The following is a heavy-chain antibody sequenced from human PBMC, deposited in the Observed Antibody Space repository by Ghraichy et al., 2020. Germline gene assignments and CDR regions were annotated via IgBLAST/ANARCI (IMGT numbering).Heavy chain of an antibody. CDR2: ISGDGGST. Sequence: GGSLRLSCAASGFTFDDYAMHWVRQAPGKGLEWVSLISGDGGSTYYADSVKGRFTISRDNSKNSLYLQMNSLRTEDTALYYCIRGYGTPDYFDYWGQGTLVTVSS. CDR1: GFTFDDYA. J-gene: IGHJ4*02. D-gene: IGHD1-1*01. V-gene: IGHV3-43*02. CDR3: IRGYGTPDYFDY.